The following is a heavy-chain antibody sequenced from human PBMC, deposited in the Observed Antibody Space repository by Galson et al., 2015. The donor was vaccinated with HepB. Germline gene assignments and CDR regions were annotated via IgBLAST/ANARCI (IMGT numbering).Heavy chain of an antibody. CDR2: IKSKTDGGTT. CDR1: GFTFSNAW. Sequence: SLRLSCAASGFTFSNAWMSWVRQAPGKGLEWVGRIKSKTDGGTTDYAAPVKGRFTISRDDSKNTLYLQMNSLKTEDTAVYYCTTRYCSSTSCYYFDYWGQGTLVTVSS. D-gene: IGHD2-2*01. J-gene: IGHJ4*02. CDR3: TTRYCSSTSCYYFDY. V-gene: IGHV3-15*01.